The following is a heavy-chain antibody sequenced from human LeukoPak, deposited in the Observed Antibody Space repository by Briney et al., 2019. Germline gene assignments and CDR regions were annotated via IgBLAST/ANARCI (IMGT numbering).Heavy chain of an antibody. D-gene: IGHD3-3*01. CDR3: AKDVGRYGFSSGLGY. CDR2: IRYDGSNK. J-gene: IGHJ4*02. CDR1: GFTFSSYG. Sequence: GGSLRLSCAASGFTFSSYGMHWVRQAPGKGLEWVAFIRYDGSNKYYADSVKGRFTISRDDSKNTLYLQMNSLRAEDTAVYDCAKDVGRYGFSSGLGYWGQGTLVTVSS. V-gene: IGHV3-30*02.